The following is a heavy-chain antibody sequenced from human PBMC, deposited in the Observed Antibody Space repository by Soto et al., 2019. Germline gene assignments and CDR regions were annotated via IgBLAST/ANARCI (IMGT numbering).Heavy chain of an antibody. V-gene: IGHV4-34*01. D-gene: IGHD3-16*01. Sequence: PSGTLSLTCAVYGGSFSGYYWSWIRQPPGKGLEWIGDINHSGSTNYNPSLKSRLTISVDTSKNQFSLKLTSVTAADTAVYHCARGKTTFGPKIDYWGQGTLVTVSS. CDR1: GGSFSGYY. CDR3: ARGKTTFGPKIDY. J-gene: IGHJ4*02. CDR2: INHSGST.